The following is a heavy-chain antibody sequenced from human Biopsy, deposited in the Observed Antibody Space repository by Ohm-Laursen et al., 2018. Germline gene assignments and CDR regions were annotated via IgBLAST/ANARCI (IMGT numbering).Heavy chain of an antibody. Sequence: SDTLSLTCTVSGGSISSYYWNWIRQPPGKGLEWVGYIYYSGSTNYNPSLESRVTMSVDMPKNQFSLKLSSVTAADTAIYYCARGMRSSGWPYFDSWGQGTLVTVSS. CDR3: ARGMRSSGWPYFDS. D-gene: IGHD6-19*01. CDR1: GGSISSYY. V-gene: IGHV4-59*12. CDR2: IYYSGST. J-gene: IGHJ4*02.